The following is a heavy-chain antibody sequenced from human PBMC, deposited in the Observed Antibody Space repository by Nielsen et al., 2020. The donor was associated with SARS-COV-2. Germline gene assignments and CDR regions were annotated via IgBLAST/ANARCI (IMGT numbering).Heavy chain of an antibody. CDR2: INPNSGGT. Sequence: ASVKVSCKVSGYTLTELSMHWVRQAPGQGLEWMGRINPNSGGTNYAQKFQGRVTMTRDTSISTAYMELSRLRSDDTAVYYCATALTQPPFRPWGQGTLVTVSS. CDR1: GYTLTELS. V-gene: IGHV1-2*06. CDR3: ATALTQPPFRP. D-gene: IGHD2/OR15-2a*01. J-gene: IGHJ5*02.